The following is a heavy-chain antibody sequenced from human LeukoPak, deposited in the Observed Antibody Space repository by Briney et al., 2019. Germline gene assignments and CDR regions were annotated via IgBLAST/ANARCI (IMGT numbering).Heavy chain of an antibody. Sequence: GASVEVSCKASGYTFTSYAMNWVRQAPGQGLEWMGWINTNTGNPTYAQGFTGRFVFSLDTSVSTAYLQISSLKAEDTAVYYCAGIYFDWLSPTPFYYYGMDVWGQGTTVTVSS. J-gene: IGHJ6*02. CDR1: GYTFTSYA. D-gene: IGHD3-9*01. CDR3: AGIYFDWLSPTPFYYYGMDV. CDR2: INTNTGNP. V-gene: IGHV7-4-1*02.